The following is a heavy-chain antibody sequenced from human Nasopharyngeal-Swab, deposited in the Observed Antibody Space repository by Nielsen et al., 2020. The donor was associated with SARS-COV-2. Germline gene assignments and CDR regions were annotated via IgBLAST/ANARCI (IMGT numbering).Heavy chain of an antibody. CDR3: TRRAESGDDAFDI. J-gene: IGHJ3*02. D-gene: IGHD3-10*01. CDR1: GFTFSGSA. Sequence: GGSLRLSCAASGFTFSGSAMHWVRQASGKGLEWVGRIRSKANSYATVYAASVKGRFTISRDDSKNTAYLQMNSLKTEDTAVYYCTRRAESGDDAFDIWGQGTMVTVSS. V-gene: IGHV3-73*01. CDR2: IRSKANSYAT.